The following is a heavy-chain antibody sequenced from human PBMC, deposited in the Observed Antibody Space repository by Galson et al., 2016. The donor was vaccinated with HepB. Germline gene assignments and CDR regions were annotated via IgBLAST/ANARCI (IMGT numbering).Heavy chain of an antibody. CDR2: ISSNAYGGTT. CDR3: TDGGGIAAAARGLNH. CDR1: GFTVSSNY. V-gene: IGHV3-49*04. D-gene: IGHD6-13*01. Sequence: SLRLSCAASGFTVSSNYMSWVRQAPGTGLEWVGFISSNAYGGTTEFAASVKDRFTISRDDSKSIAYLQMNSLKIEDTAVYYCTDGGGIAAAARGLNHWGQGTLVTVSS. J-gene: IGHJ5*02.